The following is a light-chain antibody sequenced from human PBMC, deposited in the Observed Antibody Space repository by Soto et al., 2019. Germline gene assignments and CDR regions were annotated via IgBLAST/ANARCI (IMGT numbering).Light chain of an antibody. CDR2: KAS. CDR3: QHYESFPPS. V-gene: IGKV1-5*03. J-gene: IGKJ1*01. CDR1: QSINNW. Sequence: DIQMTQSPSTLSASVGDRVTITCRASQSINNWLAWYQQKPGKAPKLFIFKASTLEIGVPSRFSGSGSWTEFTLSISSPQPDYFPTYFCQHYESFPPSFGQGTKVEMK.